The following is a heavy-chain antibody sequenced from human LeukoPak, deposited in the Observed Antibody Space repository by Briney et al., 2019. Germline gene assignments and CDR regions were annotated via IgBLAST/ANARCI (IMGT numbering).Heavy chain of an antibody. D-gene: IGHD3-22*01. CDR1: GFTFSSYA. CDR2: ISGSGGST. J-gene: IGHJ5*02. CDR3: ARGGRGASSGYYP. Sequence: PGGSLRLSCAASGFTFSSYAMSWVRQAPGKGLEWVSAISGSGGSTSYADSVKGRFTISRDNAKNTLYLQMNSLRAEDTAVYYCARGGRGASSGYYPWGQGTLVTVSS. V-gene: IGHV3-23*01.